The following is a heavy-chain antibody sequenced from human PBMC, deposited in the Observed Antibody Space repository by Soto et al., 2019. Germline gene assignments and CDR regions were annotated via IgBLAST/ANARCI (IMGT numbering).Heavy chain of an antibody. Sequence: QVQLVQSGAEVKRPGSSVKVSCKASGGTFSSYPISWVRQAPGHGLEWLGGIIPLFGTSNFAQKFQGRVTITADESTNTAHMELSSLISEDTAVYYCARGGAGLPLDYWGQGTLVTVSS. V-gene: IGHV1-69*01. CDR2: IIPLFGTS. CDR3: ARGGAGLPLDY. J-gene: IGHJ4*02. CDR1: GGTFSSYP. D-gene: IGHD1-26*01.